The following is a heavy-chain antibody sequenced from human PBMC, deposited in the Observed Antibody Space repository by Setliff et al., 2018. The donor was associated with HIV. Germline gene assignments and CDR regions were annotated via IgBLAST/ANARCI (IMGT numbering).Heavy chain of an antibody. D-gene: IGHD6-25*01. CDR2: IKLSSGGT. J-gene: IGHJ4*02. Sequence: ASVKVSCKAPGNSFNGDFLNWVRQAPGQGLEWMGNIKLSSGGTKFAQKFLGRVTMTRDTSTNTAFMELRRLNSDDTATYFCVTSPGSFTSVDETEAGDYWGQGTLVT. CDR3: VTSPGSFTSVDETEAGDY. V-gene: IGHV1-2*02. CDR1: GNSFNGDF.